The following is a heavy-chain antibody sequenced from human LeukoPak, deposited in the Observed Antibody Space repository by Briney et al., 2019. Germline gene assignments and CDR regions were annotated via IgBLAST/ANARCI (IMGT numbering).Heavy chain of an antibody. CDR2: INHSGST. D-gene: IGHD1-26*01. CDR1: GGSFSGYY. J-gene: IGHJ3*02. CDR3: ARGNSGSYFRRLRCAFDI. V-gene: IGHV4-34*01. Sequence: SETLSLTCAVYGGSFSGYYWSWIRQPPGKGLEWIGEINHSGSTNYNPSLKSRVTISVDTSKNQFSLKLSSVTAADTAVYYCARGNSGSYFRRLRCAFDIRGQGTMVTVSS.